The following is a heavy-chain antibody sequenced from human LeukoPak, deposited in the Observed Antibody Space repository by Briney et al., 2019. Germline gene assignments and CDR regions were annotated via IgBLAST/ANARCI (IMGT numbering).Heavy chain of an antibody. CDR3: AREVTVTTGGSFDH. CDR1: GGSINGGNYY. J-gene: IGHJ4*02. CDR2: ISPSGST. V-gene: IGHV4-61*02. Sequence: PSQTLSLTCTVSGGSINGGNYYWTWLRQPAGKGLEWIGRISPSGSTNHNPSLTSRVTISVDTSKNQFSLKLNFVTAADTAVYYCAREVTVTTGGSFDHWGQGTLVTVSS. D-gene: IGHD4-17*01.